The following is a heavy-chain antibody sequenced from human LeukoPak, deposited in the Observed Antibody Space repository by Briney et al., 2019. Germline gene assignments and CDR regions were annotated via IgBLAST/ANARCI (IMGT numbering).Heavy chain of an antibody. Sequence: PGGSLRLSCAASGFTFSSYVMHWVRQAPGKGLEWVAIISYDGSNEYYADSVKGRFTISRDNSKNTLYLQMNSLRAEDTAVYYCVRGAYSSSWLNFDYWGQGTLVTVSS. J-gene: IGHJ4*02. D-gene: IGHD6-13*01. CDR2: ISYDGSNE. CDR1: GFTFSSYV. CDR3: VRGAYSSSWLNFDY. V-gene: IGHV3-30*04.